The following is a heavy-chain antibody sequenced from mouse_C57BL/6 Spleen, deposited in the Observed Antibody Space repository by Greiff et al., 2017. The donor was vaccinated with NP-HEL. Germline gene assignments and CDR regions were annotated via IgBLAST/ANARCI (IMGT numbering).Heavy chain of an antibody. CDR1: GYSITSGYD. CDR2: ISYSGST. Sequence: VQLKQSGPGMVKPSQSLSLTCTVTGYSITSGYDWHWIRHFPGNKLEWMGYISYSGSTNYNPSLKSRISITPDTSKNHFFLKLNSVTTEDTATYYCARGEAMDYWGQGTSVTVSS. J-gene: IGHJ4*01. CDR3: ARGEAMDY. V-gene: IGHV3-1*01.